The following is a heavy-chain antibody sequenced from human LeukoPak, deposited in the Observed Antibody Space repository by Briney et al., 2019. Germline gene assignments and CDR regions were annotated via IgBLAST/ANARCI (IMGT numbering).Heavy chain of an antibody. CDR2: ISGSGGST. V-gene: IGHV3-23*01. CDR1: GFTFSSYE. CDR3: AGRRPPIVSCYYMDV. J-gene: IGHJ6*03. D-gene: IGHD3-16*02. Sequence: GGSLRLSCAASGFTFSSYEMNWVRQAPGKGLEWVSAISGSGGSTYYADSVKGRFTISRDNSKNTLYLQMNSLRAEDTAVYYCAGRRPPIVSCYYMDVWGKGTTVTVSS.